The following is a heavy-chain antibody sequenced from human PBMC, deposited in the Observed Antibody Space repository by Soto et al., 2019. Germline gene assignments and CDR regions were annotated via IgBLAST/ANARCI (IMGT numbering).Heavy chain of an antibody. CDR2: IYYSGST. CDR1: GGSIRSYY. D-gene: IGHD1-7*01. V-gene: IGHV4-59*01. CDR3: ARNYGHAFDI. Sequence: SETLSLTCTVSGGSIRSYYWSWIRQPPGKGLEWIGYIYYSGSTNYNPSLKSRVTISVDTSKNQFSLKLSSVTAADTAVYYCARNYGHAFDIWGQGIMVTVSS. J-gene: IGHJ3*02.